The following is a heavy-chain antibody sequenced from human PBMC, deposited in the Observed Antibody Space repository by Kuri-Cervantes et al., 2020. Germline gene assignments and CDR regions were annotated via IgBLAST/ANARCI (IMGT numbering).Heavy chain of an antibody. V-gene: IGHV3-9*01. D-gene: IGHD1-26*01. CDR2: ISWNSGSI. Sequence: GGSLRLSCAASGFTFDDYAMHWVRQAPGKGLEWVSGISWNSGSIGYADSVKGRFTISRDNLKNTLYLQMNSLRDDDTAVYYCAKDLGGSWVYCYFDLWGRGTQVTVSS. CDR1: GFTFDDYA. CDR3: AKDLGGSWVYCYFDL. J-gene: IGHJ2*01.